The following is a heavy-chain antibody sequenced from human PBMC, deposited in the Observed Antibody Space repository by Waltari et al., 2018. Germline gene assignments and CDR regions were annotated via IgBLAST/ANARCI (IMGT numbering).Heavy chain of an antibody. J-gene: IGHJ4*02. CDR3: TRNPGY. Sequence: EVQLVNSGGGLVQPGGSLRLSCTASDFFTDYWLDWVRQAPGKGLVWVSRMKTDGTSITYEDSVKGRFTISRDSAKNTYYLQMNSLRAEDTAVYYCTRNPGYWGQGTLVTVSS. CDR2: MKTDGTSI. V-gene: IGHV3-74*03. CDR1: DFFTDYW.